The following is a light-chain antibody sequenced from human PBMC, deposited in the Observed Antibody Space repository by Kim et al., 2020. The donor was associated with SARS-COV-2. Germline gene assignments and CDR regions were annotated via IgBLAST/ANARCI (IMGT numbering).Light chain of an antibody. V-gene: IGLV6-57*01. J-gene: IGLJ3*02. CDR3: QSHDGSPWV. CDR2: EDN. Sequence: NSMLTQPHSVSESPGKTVTISCTRSSGSIASTSVQWYQQRPGSSPTIVIYEDNRRPSGVPDRFSASIDSSSNSASLTISGLKTEDEADYYCQSHDGSPWVFGGGTQLTVL. CDR1: SGSIASTS.